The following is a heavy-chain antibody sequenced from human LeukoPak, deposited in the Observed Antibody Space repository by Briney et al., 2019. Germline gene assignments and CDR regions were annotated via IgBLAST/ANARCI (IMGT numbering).Heavy chain of an antibody. J-gene: IGHJ3*02. V-gene: IGHV3-21*05. D-gene: IGHD3-3*01. CDR2: ITGTSDYR. CDR3: ASQKESYYDFWSGHGAFDI. CDR1: EITFSSRS. Sequence: GGSLRLSCTSSEITFSSRSMNWVRQAPGKGLEWISYITGTSDYRLYGDSVRGRFTISRDNAKRTVYLEMSSLRAEDTAVYYCASQKESYYDFWSGHGAFDIWGQGTMVTVSS.